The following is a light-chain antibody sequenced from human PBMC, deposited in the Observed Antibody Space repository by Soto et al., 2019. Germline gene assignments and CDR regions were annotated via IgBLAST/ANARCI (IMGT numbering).Light chain of an antibody. CDR2: GAS. CDR1: QSVSSN. J-gene: IGKJ1*01. V-gene: IGKV3-15*01. CDR3: QQYNNWRPWT. Sequence: EIVMTQSPATLSVSPGERATLSCRASQSVSSNLAWYQQKPGQAPRLLIYGASTSATGIPARFSGSGCGTEFTLTISSLQSEDFAVYYCQQYNNWRPWTFGQGTKVDIK.